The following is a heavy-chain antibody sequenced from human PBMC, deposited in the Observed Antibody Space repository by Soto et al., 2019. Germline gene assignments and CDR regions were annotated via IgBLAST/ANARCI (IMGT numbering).Heavy chain of an antibody. V-gene: IGHV4-59*01. D-gene: IGHD3-9*01. Sequence: SETLSLTCSVSGAPITSNYWTWTRQPPGKGLEWIGYLDHQGYSNYSPSLRSRVSMSIDTSKNQLSLKVHSVTAADTAVYYCARVPVTGYFDSLDPWGQGTLVTVSS. CDR1: GAPITSNY. CDR2: LDHQGYS. J-gene: IGHJ5*02. CDR3: ARVPVTGYFDSLDP.